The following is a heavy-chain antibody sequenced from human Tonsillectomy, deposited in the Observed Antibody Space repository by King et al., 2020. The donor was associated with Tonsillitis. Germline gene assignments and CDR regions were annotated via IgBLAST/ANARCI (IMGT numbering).Heavy chain of an antibody. Sequence: VQLVESGGGLVKPGGSLRLSCAASGFTFSDHHMNWIRQAPGKGLEWVSYISSSGSTIYYADSVKGRFTISRDNAKNSLYLQMNSLRAEDTAVYYCARYKREGWLLLLLSDAFDLWGQGTMVTVSS. V-gene: IGHV3-11*01. CDR1: GFTFSDHH. D-gene: IGHD3-22*01. J-gene: IGHJ3*01. CDR2: ISSSGSTI. CDR3: ARYKREGWLLLLLSDAFDL.